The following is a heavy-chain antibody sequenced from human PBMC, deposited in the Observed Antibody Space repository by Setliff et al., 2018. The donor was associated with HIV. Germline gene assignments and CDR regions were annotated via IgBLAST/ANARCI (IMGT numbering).Heavy chain of an antibody. CDR2: IDHSGIT. V-gene: IGHV4-34*01. CDR3: ARAPVVTAQPNHFDF. CDR1: GGSFSGNY. D-gene: IGHD2-21*02. Sequence: SETLSLTCAVYGGSFSGNYWNWIRQTPGKGLEWIGEIDHSGITNYNPSLESRITISVDRSKNQFSLNLTSVTAADTAVYFCARAPVVTAQPNHFDFWGQGMLVTVSS. J-gene: IGHJ4*02.